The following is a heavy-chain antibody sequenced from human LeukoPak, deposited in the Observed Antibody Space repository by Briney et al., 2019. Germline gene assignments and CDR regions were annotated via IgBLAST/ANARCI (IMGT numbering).Heavy chain of an antibody. CDR3: AKDPTYWYFDL. J-gene: IGHJ2*01. V-gene: IGHV3-23*01. CDR1: GFTFSSSA. Sequence: GGSLRLSCAASGFTFSSSAMSWVRQAPGQGLEWVSAISGSGGSTYYADSVKGRFTISRDNSKNTLYLQMNSLRAEDTAVYYCAKDPTYWYFDLWGRGTLVTVSS. CDR2: ISGSGGST.